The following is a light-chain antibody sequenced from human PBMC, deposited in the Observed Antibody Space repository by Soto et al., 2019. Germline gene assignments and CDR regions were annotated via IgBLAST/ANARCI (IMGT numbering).Light chain of an antibody. CDR3: QQRRNWPIT. V-gene: IGKV3-11*01. Sequence: EIVLTQSPATLSLSPGERATLSCRASQSFGNSFAWYQQKPGQAPRLLIYDASKRTTGIPARFSGSGSGTDFTLTISSLEPEDFAVYSCQQRRNWPITFGGGTKVEIK. CDR1: QSFGNS. J-gene: IGKJ4*01. CDR2: DAS.